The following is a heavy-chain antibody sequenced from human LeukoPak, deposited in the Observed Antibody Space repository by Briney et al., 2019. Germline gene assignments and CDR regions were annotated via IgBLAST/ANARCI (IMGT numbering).Heavy chain of an antibody. CDR3: ARDRGGGPSSGFPDY. J-gene: IGHJ4*02. D-gene: IGHD6-19*01. CDR2: IKQDGSER. CDR1: GFTFSSYW. Sequence: GGSLRLSCAASGFTFSSYWMSWVRQAPGKGLEWVANIKQDGSERYYVDSVKGRFTISRDNAKNSLYLQMNSLRAEDTAVYYCARDRGGGPSSGFPDYWGQGTLVTVSS. V-gene: IGHV3-7*01.